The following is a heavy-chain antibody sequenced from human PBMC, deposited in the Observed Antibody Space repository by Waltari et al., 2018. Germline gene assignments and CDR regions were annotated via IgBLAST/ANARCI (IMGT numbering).Heavy chain of an antibody. CDR1: GYTFTDYY. V-gene: IGHV1-46*01. CDR3: ARELAGGMFDY. Sequence: QVQLVQSGAEVKKPGASVKVSCKASGYTFTDYYMHGVRQAPGQGLEWLGLIRPSGGTTNYAQNFHGRVTMTRDTSTSTVYMELSSLRSEDTAMYYCARELAGGMFDYRGQGTLVTVSS. D-gene: IGHD6-13*01. CDR2: IRPSGGTT. J-gene: IGHJ4*02.